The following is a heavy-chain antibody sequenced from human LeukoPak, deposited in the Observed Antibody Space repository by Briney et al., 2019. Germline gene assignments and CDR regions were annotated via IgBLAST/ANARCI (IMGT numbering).Heavy chain of an antibody. J-gene: IGHJ4*02. Sequence: GGSLRLSCAASGLTFSSYAMSWVRQAPGKGLEWVSAISSSGSTIYYADSVKGRFTISRDNAKNSLYLQMNSLRVEDTAVYYCARGYLKRDYWGQGTLVTVSS. CDR3: ARGYLKRDY. V-gene: IGHV3-48*03. CDR1: GLTFSSYA. CDR2: ISSSGSTI. D-gene: IGHD1-14*01.